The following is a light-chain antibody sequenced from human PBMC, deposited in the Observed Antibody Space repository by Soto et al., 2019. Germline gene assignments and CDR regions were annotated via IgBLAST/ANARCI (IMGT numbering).Light chain of an antibody. J-gene: IGKJ5*01. V-gene: IGKV3-20*01. CDR2: GAS. CDR1: QSVSSY. CDR3: HQYGSSLPIT. Sequence: EIVVTHSPPTLSLSQGERATLSCWASQSVSSYLAWYQQTPGQAPRLLIYGASSRATGIPDRFSGSGSGTDFTLTICRLEPEDFAVYYCHQYGSSLPITFGQGTRLEIK.